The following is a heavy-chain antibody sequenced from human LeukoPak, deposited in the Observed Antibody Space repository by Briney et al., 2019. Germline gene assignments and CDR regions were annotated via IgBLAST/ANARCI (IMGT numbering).Heavy chain of an antibody. V-gene: IGHV4-34*01. CDR2: INYSGNT. CDR1: GGSLSGYY. Sequence: SETLSLTCAVYGGSLSGYYWTWIRQSPGKGLEWIGEINYSGNTNYNRSLKSRVTISADTSKNQFSLSLTSVTAADTAVYYCARDRGLGEWELLDYFDYWGQGTLVTVSS. J-gene: IGHJ4*02. CDR3: ARDRGLGEWELLDYFDY. D-gene: IGHD1-26*01.